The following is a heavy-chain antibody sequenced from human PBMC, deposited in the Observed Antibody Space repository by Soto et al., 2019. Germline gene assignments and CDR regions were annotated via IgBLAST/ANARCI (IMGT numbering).Heavy chain of an antibody. Sequence: SETLSLTCAVYGGSFSGYYWSWIRQPPGKGLEWIGEINHSGSTNYNPSLKSRVTISVDTSKNQFSLKLSSVTAADTAVYYCARGLRDGSGSYPLGDYFDYWGQGTLVTVSS. V-gene: IGHV4-34*01. D-gene: IGHD3-10*01. CDR1: GGSFSGYY. CDR2: INHSGST. J-gene: IGHJ4*02. CDR3: ARGLRDGSGSYPLGDYFDY.